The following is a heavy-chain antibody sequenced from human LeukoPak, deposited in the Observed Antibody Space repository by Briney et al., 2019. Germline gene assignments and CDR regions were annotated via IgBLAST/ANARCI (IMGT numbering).Heavy chain of an antibody. CDR1: GFSFSYYA. CDR2: MSGSGATA. D-gene: IGHD6-19*01. CDR3: AKDNAQWPRVFDY. Sequence: GGSLRLSCAASGFSFSYYAMSWVRQAPGKGLEWVSGMSGSGATAYYADSVKGRFTISRDNSDNTVYLQMNSLSAEDTAVYYCAKDNAQWPRVFDYWGQGTLVTVS. V-gene: IGHV3-23*01. J-gene: IGHJ4*02.